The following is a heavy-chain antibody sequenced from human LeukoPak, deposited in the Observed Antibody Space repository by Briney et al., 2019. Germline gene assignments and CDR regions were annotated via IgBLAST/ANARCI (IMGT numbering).Heavy chain of an antibody. CDR2: IYPGDSDT. D-gene: IGHD1-26*01. V-gene: IGHV5-51*01. CDR1: GYSFTSYW. J-gene: IGHJ4*02. CDR3: ARGGSFSPYYFDY. Sequence: GESLKLSCKGSGYSFTSYWIAWVRQMPGKGLEWMGIIYPGDSDTRYRPSLQGQVTFSADKSISTAYLQWSSLKTSDTAMYYCARGGSFSPYYFDYWGQGTPVTVSS.